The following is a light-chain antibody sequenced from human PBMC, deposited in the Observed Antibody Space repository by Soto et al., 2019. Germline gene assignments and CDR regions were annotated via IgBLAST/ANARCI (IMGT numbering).Light chain of an antibody. V-gene: IGLV1-40*01. CDR2: GNS. J-gene: IGLJ3*02. Sequence: QSVLTQPPSVSGAPGQRVTISCTGSSSNIGAGYDVHWYQQLPGTAPKLLIYGNSNRPSGVPDRFSGSKSGTSASLAITGLQAEDDVDYYCQSYDSSLSGSVFGGGTKRTVL. CDR3: QSYDSSLSGSV. CDR1: SSNIGAGYD.